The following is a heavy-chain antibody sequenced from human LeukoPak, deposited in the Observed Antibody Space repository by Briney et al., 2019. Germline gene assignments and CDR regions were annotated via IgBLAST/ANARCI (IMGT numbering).Heavy chain of an antibody. D-gene: IGHD3-10*01. V-gene: IGHV3-30-3*01. CDR2: ISYDGSNK. J-gene: IGHJ4*02. CDR1: GFTFSSYA. Sequence: PGGSLRLSCAASGFTFSSYAMHWVRQAPGKGLEWVAVISYDGSNKYYADSVKGRFTISRDNSKNTLYLQMNSLRAEDTAVYYCAALFPLFDYWGQGTLVTVSS. CDR3: AALFPLFDY.